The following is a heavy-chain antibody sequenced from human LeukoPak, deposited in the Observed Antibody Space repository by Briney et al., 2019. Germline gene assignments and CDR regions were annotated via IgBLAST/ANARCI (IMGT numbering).Heavy chain of an antibody. V-gene: IGHV3-48*04. D-gene: IGHD3-16*01. CDR3: ARDRLEGMDY. CDR1: GFTFSSYS. J-gene: IGHJ4*02. CDR2: ISSSSSTI. Sequence: GGSLRLSCAASGFTFSSYSMNWVRQAPGKGLEWVSYISSSSSTIYYADSVKGRFTISRDNAKNSLYLQMNSLRAEDTAVYYCARDRLEGMDYWGQGTLVTVSS.